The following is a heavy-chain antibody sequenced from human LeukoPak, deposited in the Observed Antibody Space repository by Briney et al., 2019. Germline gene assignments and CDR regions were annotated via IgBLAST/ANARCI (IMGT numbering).Heavy chain of an antibody. D-gene: IGHD6-19*01. CDR1: GFTFSSYE. J-gene: IGHJ4*02. CDR2: INSSGSTI. V-gene: IGHV3-48*03. Sequence: GGSLRLSCAASGFTFSSYEMNWVRQAPGKGLEWVSYINSSGSTIYYADSVKGRFTISRDNAKNSLYLQMNSLRAEDTAVYYCARVAGYSSGWLAFDYWGQGTLVTVSS. CDR3: ARVAGYSSGWLAFDY.